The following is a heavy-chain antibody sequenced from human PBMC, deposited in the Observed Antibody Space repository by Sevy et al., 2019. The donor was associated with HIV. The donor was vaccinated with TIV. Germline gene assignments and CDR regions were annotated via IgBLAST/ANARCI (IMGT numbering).Heavy chain of an antibody. V-gene: IGHV1-2*02. D-gene: IGHD3-22*01. Sequence: ASVKVSCKASGYTFTGYYIHWLRQAPGQGLEWMGWINPKTGGTYFAKKFQDTVTLTTGTSITTVYLKLSGLRFDDTAVYYCARMGDYFDTSGYYPLKYWGQGTLVTVSS. J-gene: IGHJ4*02. CDR1: GYTFTGYY. CDR2: INPKTGGT. CDR3: ARMGDYFDTSGYYPLKY.